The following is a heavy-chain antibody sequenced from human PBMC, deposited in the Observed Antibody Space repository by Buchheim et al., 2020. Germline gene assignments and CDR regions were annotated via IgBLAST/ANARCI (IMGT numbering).Heavy chain of an antibody. CDR2: IKQDGSEK. Sequence: EVQLLQSGGGLVQPGGSLRLSCVGSGFSFSTYSMSWVRQAPGKGLEWVAKIKQDGSEKYYVDSVKGRFTISRDNAKNSLYLHMNSLRADDTAVYYCARDFCGGDCYLFDYWGQGTL. CDR3: ARDFCGGDCYLFDY. V-gene: IGHV3-7*01. CDR1: GFSFSTYS. D-gene: IGHD2-21*02. J-gene: IGHJ4*02.